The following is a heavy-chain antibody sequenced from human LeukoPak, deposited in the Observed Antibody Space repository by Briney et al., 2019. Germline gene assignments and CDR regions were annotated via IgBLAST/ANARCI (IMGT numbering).Heavy chain of an antibody. V-gene: IGHV3-23*01. CDR3: AKDQHNWNDSIY. D-gene: IGHD1-1*01. J-gene: IGHJ4*02. CDR2: ISCSGGST. Sequence: GGSLRLSCAASGFTFSSYAMSWVRQAPGKGLEWVSAISCSGGSTYYADSVKGRFTISRDNSKNTLYLQMNSLRAEDTAVYYCAKDQHNWNDSIYWGEGTQVTVSS. CDR1: GFTFSSYA.